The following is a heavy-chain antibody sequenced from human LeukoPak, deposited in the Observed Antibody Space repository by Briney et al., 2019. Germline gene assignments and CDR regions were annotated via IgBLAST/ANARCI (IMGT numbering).Heavy chain of an antibody. CDR1: GFTFSSYA. D-gene: IGHD3-22*01. CDR2: IKQDGSEK. Sequence: GGSLRLSCAASGFTFSSYAMSWVRQAPRKGLEWVANIKQDGSEKYYVDSVKGRFTISRDNARNSLFLQMNSLRAEDTAVYYCARDKGDYDTSGSLFVFGGQGTLVTVSS. V-gene: IGHV3-7*03. CDR3: ARDKGDYDTSGSLFVF. J-gene: IGHJ4*02.